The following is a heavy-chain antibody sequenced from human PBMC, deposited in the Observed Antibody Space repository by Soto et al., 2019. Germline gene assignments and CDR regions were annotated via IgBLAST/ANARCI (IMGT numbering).Heavy chain of an antibody. CDR1: GGSISSGARY. CDR3: ARLYSGYDPAGYYYYYMDV. CDR2: IYYNGDT. V-gene: IGHV4-31*03. D-gene: IGHD5-12*01. Sequence: PSETLSLTCTVSGGSISSGARYWTWVRQHPGKGLEWIGYIYYNGDTYYNPSLKSRVIISLDTSKNQFSLRLSSVTAADTAVYYCARLYSGYDPAGYYYYYMDVWGKGTTVTVSS. J-gene: IGHJ6*03.